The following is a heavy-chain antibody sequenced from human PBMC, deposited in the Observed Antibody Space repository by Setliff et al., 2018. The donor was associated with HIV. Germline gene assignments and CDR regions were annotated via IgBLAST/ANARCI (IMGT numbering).Heavy chain of an antibody. CDR1: GFTVIDYA. CDR3: ARSRSTRDAFDT. J-gene: IGHJ3*02. CDR2: ISSSGSYI. D-gene: IGHD2-2*01. V-gene: IGHV3-21*01. Sequence: ASVKVSCEASGFTVIDYALNWVRQAPGKGLEWVSSISSSGSYIYYAASLKGRFTITRDNARNSLYLEMSTLRAEDTALYYCARSRSTRDAFDTWGRGTMVTVSS.